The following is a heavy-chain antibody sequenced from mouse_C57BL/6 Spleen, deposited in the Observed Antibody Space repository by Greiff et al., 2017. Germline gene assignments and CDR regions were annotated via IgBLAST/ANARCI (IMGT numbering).Heavy chain of an antibody. CDR3: ARRALGPYWYFDV. CDR2: ISSGSSTI. D-gene: IGHD3-3*01. Sequence: VQLKESGGGLVKPGGSLKLSCAASGFTFSDYGMHWVRQAPEKGLEWVAYISSGSSTIYYADTVKGRFTISRDNAKNTLFLQMTSLRSEDTAMYYCARRALGPYWYFDVWGTGTTVTVSS. J-gene: IGHJ1*03. CDR1: GFTFSDYG. V-gene: IGHV5-17*01.